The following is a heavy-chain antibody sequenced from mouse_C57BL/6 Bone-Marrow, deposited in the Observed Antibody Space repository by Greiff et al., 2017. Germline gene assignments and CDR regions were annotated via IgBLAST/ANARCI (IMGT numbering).Heavy chain of an antibody. CDR2: IDPSDSYP. J-gene: IGHJ3*01. D-gene: IGHD3-3*01. Sequence: VQLQQSGAELVRPGTSVKLSCKASGYTFTSYWMHWVKQRPGQGLEWIGVIDPSDSYPNYNQKFKGKATFTVDTSSSTAYMQLSSLTSEDSAVFYCARWPGLAYWGQGTLVTVSA. CDR3: ARWPGLAY. V-gene: IGHV1-59*01. CDR1: GYTFTSYW.